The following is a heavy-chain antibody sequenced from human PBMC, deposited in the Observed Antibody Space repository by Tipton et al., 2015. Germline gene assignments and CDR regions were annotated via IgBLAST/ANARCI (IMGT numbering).Heavy chain of an antibody. J-gene: IGHJ5*01. CDR1: GFSFEDHA. Sequence: SLRLSCAASGFSFEDHAMHWVRRAPGKGLEWVAGMSWNGDSIGYGDSVKGRFTISRDNARKSLYLQMNSLRGEDTAVYYCTKGWKFYWEIFDSWGQGALVTVSS. D-gene: IGHD3-9*01. CDR2: MSWNGDSI. CDR3: TKGWKFYWEIFDS. V-gene: IGHV3-9*01.